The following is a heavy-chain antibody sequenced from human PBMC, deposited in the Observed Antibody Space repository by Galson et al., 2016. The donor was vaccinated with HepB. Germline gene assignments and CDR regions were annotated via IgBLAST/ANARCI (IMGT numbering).Heavy chain of an antibody. D-gene: IGHD2-8*01. CDR2: ISDSGST. CDR1: GGSISGSSYY. CDR3: SRLGGGANAVFNVGAFDM. V-gene: IGHV4-39*01. J-gene: IGHJ3*02. Sequence: SETLSLTCTVSGGSISGSSYYWGWIRQPPGKGLEWIGSISDSGSTYYNSSLRSRVTLSVDTSKNQFSLKLKSVTAADTALYFCSRLGGGANAVFNVGAFDMWGQGTLVTVSS.